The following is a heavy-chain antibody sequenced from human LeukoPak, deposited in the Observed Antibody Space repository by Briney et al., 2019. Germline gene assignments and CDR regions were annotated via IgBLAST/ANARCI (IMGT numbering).Heavy chain of an antibody. J-gene: IGHJ4*02. CDR3: TRNIWFGAPFDY. CDR1: GFTFSGSA. Sequence: PGGSLRLSCAASGFTFSGSALHWVRQASGKGLEWVGRIRSKANSYATAYAASVKGRFTISRDGSKNTAYLQMNSLKTEDTAVYYCTRNIWFGAPFDYWGQGTLVTVSS. V-gene: IGHV3-73*01. D-gene: IGHD3-10*01. CDR2: IRSKANSYAT.